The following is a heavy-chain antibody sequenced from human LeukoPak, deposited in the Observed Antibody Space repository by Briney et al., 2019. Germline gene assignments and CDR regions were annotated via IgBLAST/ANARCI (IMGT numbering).Heavy chain of an antibody. Sequence: GGSLRLSCAASGFTFSNAWMSWVRQAPGKGLEWVGRIKSKTDGGTTDYAAPVKGRFTISRDDSKNTLYLQMNSLKTEDTAVYYCTTVVGTGYYYYYMDVWGKETTVTVSS. CDR1: GFTFSNAW. J-gene: IGHJ6*03. V-gene: IGHV3-15*01. CDR3: TTVVGTGYYYYYMDV. CDR2: IKSKTDGGTT. D-gene: IGHD1-14*01.